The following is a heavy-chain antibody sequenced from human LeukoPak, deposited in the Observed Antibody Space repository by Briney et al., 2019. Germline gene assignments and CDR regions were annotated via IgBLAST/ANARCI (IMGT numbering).Heavy chain of an antibody. V-gene: IGHV3-53*01. J-gene: IGHJ3*02. CDR2: IYSGGST. Sequence: GGSLRLSCAASGFTVSTTNMSWVRQAPGKGLEWVSVIYSGGSTYYAEAVKGRFTISRDKSKNTLFLQMNSLRAEDTAVYYCARHSSSWSPDTLDIWGQATMVTVSS. D-gene: IGHD6-13*01. CDR1: GFTVSTTN. CDR3: ARHSSSWSPDTLDI.